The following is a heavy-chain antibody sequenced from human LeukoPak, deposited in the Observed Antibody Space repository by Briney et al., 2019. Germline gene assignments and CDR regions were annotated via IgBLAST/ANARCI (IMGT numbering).Heavy chain of an antibody. Sequence: GGSLRLSCTASGFTLGDYAMSWFRQAPGKGLEWVGFIRSKAYGGTTEYAASVKGRFTISRDDSKSIAYLQMNSLKTEDTAVYYCTRSPGYYDSSGSLWGQGTLVTVSS. D-gene: IGHD3-22*01. J-gene: IGHJ4*02. CDR3: TRSPGYYDSSGSL. CDR1: GFTLGDYA. CDR2: IRSKAYGGTT. V-gene: IGHV3-49*03.